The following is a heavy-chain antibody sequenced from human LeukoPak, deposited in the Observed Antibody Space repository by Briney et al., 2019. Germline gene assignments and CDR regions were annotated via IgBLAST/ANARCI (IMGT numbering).Heavy chain of an antibody. J-gene: IGHJ4*02. CDR2: FDPEQGET. CDR1: GYSLTDLS. V-gene: IGHV1-24*01. CDR3: ARDRSLLTMVWFDY. D-gene: IGHD3-10*01. Sequence: GASVKVSCKVSGYSLTDLSIHWVRQAPGKGLEWMGGFDPEQGETIYAQTFQGRVTMTEDTSSDTAYLELSTLRSEDTAVYYCARDRSLLTMVWFDYWGQGTLVTVSS.